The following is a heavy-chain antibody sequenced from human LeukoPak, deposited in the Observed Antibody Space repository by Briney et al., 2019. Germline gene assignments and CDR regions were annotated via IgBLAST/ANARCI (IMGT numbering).Heavy chain of an antibody. D-gene: IGHD3-10*01. V-gene: IGHV3-30*18. CDR2: ISYDGSNK. CDR3: ANYGSGSYYKNGMDV. Sequence: GGSLRLPCAASGFTFSSYGMPWVRQAPGKGLEWVAVISYDGSNKYYADSVKGRFTISRDNSKNTLYLQMNSLRAEDTAVYYCANYGSGSYYKNGMDVWGQGTTVTVSS. J-gene: IGHJ6*02. CDR1: GFTFSSYG.